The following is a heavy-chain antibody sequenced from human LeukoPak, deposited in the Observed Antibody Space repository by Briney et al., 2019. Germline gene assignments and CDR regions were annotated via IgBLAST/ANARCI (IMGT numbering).Heavy chain of an antibody. V-gene: IGHV3-43*01. CDR1: GFTFDDYT. Sequence: GGSLRLSCAASGFTFDDYTMHWVRQAPGKGLEWVSLISWENSSTYYADSVKGRFTISRDNSKHSLYQQMNSLRTEDTALYYCAKDNFRRDFWSGPENWGQGTLVTVSS. CDR2: ISWENSST. J-gene: IGHJ4*02. CDR3: AKDNFRRDFWSGPEN. D-gene: IGHD3-3*01.